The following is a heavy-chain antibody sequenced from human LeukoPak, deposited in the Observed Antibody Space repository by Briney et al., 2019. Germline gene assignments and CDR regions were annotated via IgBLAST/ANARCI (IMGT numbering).Heavy chain of an antibody. CDR2: ITHSGSP. V-gene: IGHV4-34*01. J-gene: IGHJ2*01. CDR1: SGSLSGYY. CDR3: ARGVDL. Sequence: PSETLSLTCGVSSGSLSGYYWRWIRQPPGGGLEWLGEITHSGSPNYNPSLKSRVTISGDTSKKQFSLNLTSVTAADTGVYYCARGVDLWGRDTPVTVSS.